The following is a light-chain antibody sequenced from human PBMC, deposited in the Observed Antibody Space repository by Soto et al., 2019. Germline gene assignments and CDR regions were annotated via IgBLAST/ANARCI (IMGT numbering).Light chain of an antibody. V-gene: IGLV1-44*01. CDR2: KTN. CDR3: ESWDDSLNIWI. CDR1: SANIERNN. Sequence: QSVMTQSPSASGTPGQRVTISCSGSSANIERNNVNWYQQFPGMAPQLLIYKTNQRPSGVPDRFSGSKSGTSASLAISGLQSEDEADYYWESWDDSLNIWIIGGGTKLTVL. J-gene: IGLJ2*01.